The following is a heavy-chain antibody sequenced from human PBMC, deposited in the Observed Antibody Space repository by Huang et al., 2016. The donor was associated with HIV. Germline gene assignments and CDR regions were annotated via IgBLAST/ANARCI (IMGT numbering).Heavy chain of an antibody. Sequence: QLQLQESGPGLVKPSQTLSLTCAVSGGSSSSGDYSWSWIRQQPGKGLEWIGYIYHSGSTYYNPSLKNRVTIAVDSSKNEFALKLSSVTAADTAVYYCARDLGSPVAFDIWGQGTMVTVSS. CDR3: ARDLGSPVAFDI. CDR2: IYHSGST. CDR1: GGSSSSGDYS. V-gene: IGHV4-30-2*01. D-gene: IGHD3-16*01. J-gene: IGHJ3*02.